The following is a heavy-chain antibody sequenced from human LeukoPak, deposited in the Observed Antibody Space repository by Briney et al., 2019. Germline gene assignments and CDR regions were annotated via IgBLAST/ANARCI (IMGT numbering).Heavy chain of an antibody. CDR3: AKDRTVGASYWYFDL. V-gene: IGHV3-23*01. CDR1: GFTFSSYW. CDR2: ISSSGSGGNT. Sequence: GGSLRLSCAASGFTFSSYWMHWARQAPGKGLEWVSGISSSGSGGNTYYADSVKGRFTISRDSSKNTLFLHMNTLRAEDTAIYYCAKDRTVGASYWYFDLWGRGTLVTVSS. D-gene: IGHD1-26*01. J-gene: IGHJ2*01.